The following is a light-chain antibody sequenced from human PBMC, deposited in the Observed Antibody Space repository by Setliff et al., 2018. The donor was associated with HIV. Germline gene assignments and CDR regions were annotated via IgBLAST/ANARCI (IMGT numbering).Light chain of an antibody. V-gene: IGLV3-21*04. CDR1: NIGSKS. Sequence: ELTQPPSVSVAPGKTARITCGGNNIGSKSVHWHQQKPGQAPVLVIYYDSDRPSGIPERFSGSNSGNTATLTISRVEAGDEADYYCQVWDSSSDHYVFGTGTKGTVL. CDR3: QVWDSSSDHYV. CDR2: YDS. J-gene: IGLJ1*01.